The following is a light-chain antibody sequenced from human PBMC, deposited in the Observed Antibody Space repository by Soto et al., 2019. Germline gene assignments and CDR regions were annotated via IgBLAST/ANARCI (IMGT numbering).Light chain of an antibody. V-gene: IGLV1-44*01. J-gene: IGLJ1*01. Sequence: QSVLTQPPSASGTPGQRVTISCSGSSSNIGSNTVNWYQQLPGTAPKLLIYSDNQRPSGVPDRFSGSKSGTSASLAISGLQSEDEADYYSAAWDDSPNGFVFGTGTKLTVL. CDR3: AAWDDSPNGFV. CDR2: SDN. CDR1: SSNIGSNT.